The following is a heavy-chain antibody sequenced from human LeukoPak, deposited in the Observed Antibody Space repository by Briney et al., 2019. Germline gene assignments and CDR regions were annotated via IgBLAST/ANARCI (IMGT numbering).Heavy chain of an antibody. J-gene: IGHJ4*02. CDR2: ISAYNGNT. D-gene: IGHD5-12*01. CDR3: ATGVGVATIKFASFPTTYYFDY. V-gene: IGHV1-18*01. Sequence: GASVKVSCKASGYTFTSYGISWVRQAPGQGLEWMGWISAYNGNTNYAQKLQGRVTMTTDTSTDTAYMELSSLRSEDTAVYYCATGVGVATIKFASFPTTYYFDYWGQGTLVTVSS. CDR1: GYTFTSYG.